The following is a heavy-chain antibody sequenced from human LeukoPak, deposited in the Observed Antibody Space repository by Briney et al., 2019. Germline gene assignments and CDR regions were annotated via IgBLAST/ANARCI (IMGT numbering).Heavy chain of an antibody. Sequence: SETLSLTCTVSGDSISSYYWSWIRQPPGKELEWIWYIYYSGSTNYNPSLKSRVTISIDTSKNQFSLNLLSVTAADTAVYYCARERYYYDSNGYPTYFDYWGQGTLVTVSS. CDR2: IYYSGST. CDR3: ARERYYYDSNGYPTYFDY. D-gene: IGHD3-22*01. J-gene: IGHJ4*02. V-gene: IGHV4-59*01. CDR1: GDSISSYY.